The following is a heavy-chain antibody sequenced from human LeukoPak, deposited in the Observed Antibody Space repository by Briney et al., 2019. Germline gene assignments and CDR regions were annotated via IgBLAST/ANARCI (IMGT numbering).Heavy chain of an antibody. CDR3: ARDPEALDY. V-gene: IGHV3-48*02. J-gene: IGHJ4*02. CDR2: ISSSVSSSSVSTT. CDR1: GFTFSTYS. Sequence: GGSLRLSCAASGFTFSTYSMNWVRQAPGKGLEWVSYISSSVSSSSVSTTHYADSVKGRFTISRHNAKNSLYLQMNSLRDEDTAVYYCARDPEALDYWGQGTLVTASS.